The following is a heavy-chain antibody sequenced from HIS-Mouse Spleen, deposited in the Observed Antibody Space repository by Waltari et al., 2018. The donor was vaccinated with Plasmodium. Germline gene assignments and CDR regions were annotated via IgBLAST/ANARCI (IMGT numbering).Heavy chain of an antibody. D-gene: IGHD6-13*01. Sequence: QVQLVESGGGVVQPGRSLRLSCAASGFTFSSYGMHWVRQAPGKGLEGVAVISYDGSNKYYADSGKGRFTISRDNSKNTLYLQMNSLRAEDTAVYYCAKDRRSSSWYVDYWGQGTLVTVSS. J-gene: IGHJ4*02. V-gene: IGHV3-30*18. CDR3: AKDRRSSSWYVDY. CDR2: ISYDGSNK. CDR1: GFTFSSYG.